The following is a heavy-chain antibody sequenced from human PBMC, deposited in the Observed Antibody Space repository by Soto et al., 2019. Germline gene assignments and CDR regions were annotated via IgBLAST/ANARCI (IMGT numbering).Heavy chain of an antibody. CDR2: VYYNGSP. CDR3: ARQTYLPYFDI. Sequence: QLQLQESGPGLVKPSETLSLTCTVSRGSIQSSTYYWGWIRQPPGKGLGGIGTVYYNGSPYFNPSLKSRLTLSADPSQNQFSLRLASVTAADTAVYYCARQTYLPYFDIWGKWTMVTVSS. J-gene: IGHJ3*02. CDR1: RGSIQSSTYY. V-gene: IGHV4-39*01. D-gene: IGHD2-2*01.